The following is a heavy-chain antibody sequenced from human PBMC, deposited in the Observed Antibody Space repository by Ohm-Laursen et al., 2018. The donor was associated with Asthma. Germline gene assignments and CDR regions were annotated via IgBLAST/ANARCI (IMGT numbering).Heavy chain of an antibody. Sequence: SLRLSCTAAGFTFTSYDMYWVRQAPGKGLEFVAVIWYGGSNRYYADSVKGRFTISRDNSKNTLYLQMNSLRAEDTAVYYWARDRVGYSSFKHGMDVWGQGTTVTVSS. CDR1: GFTFTSYD. CDR3: ARDRVGYSSFKHGMDV. J-gene: IGHJ6*02. D-gene: IGHD6-13*01. V-gene: IGHV3-33*04. CDR2: IWYGGSNR.